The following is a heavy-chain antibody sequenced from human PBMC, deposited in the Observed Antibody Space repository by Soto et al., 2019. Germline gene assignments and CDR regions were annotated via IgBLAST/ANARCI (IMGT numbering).Heavy chain of an antibody. CDR2: INPNSGGT. D-gene: IGHD3-16*01. CDR3: ARGQGDYVWGSYNWFDP. V-gene: IGHV1-2*02. Sequence: GASVKVSCKASGCTFTGYYMYWVRQAPGQGLEWMGWINPNSGGTNYAQKFQGRVTMTRDTSISTAYMELSRLRSDDTAVYYCARGQGDYVWGSYNWFDPWGQGTLVTVSS. J-gene: IGHJ5*02. CDR1: GCTFTGYY.